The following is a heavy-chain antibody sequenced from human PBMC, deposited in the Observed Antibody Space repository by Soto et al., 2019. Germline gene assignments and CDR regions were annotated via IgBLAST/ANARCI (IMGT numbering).Heavy chain of an antibody. CDR2: ISGNGAVT. D-gene: IGHD1-26*01. J-gene: IGHJ4*02. CDR1: GLTFSNYA. V-gene: IGHV3-23*01. Sequence: EVQLLESGGGLVQPGGSLRLSCAASGLTFSNYAMRWVRQAPGKGLEWISGISGNGAVTYYADSLRGRFTISRDNSKNTLYLQMNGLRAEDTAVYYCAKVMGSYYFEDWGQGTLVTVSS. CDR3: AKVMGSYYFED.